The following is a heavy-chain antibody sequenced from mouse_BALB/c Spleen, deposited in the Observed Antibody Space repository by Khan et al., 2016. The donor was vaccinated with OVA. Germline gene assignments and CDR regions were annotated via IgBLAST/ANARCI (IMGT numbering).Heavy chain of an antibody. J-gene: IGHJ4*01. CDR2: IAPTNDNT. D-gene: IGHD1-1*01. V-gene: IGHV14-3*02. Sequence: VQLQQSGAELVKPGASVKLSCTASGFNIKDSFIHWVKQRPEQGLEWIGRIAPTNDNTKFDPNFQGKASITADTSSNTAYLQLSSVTSEDTAVYFCARGRVYGKIFYAMDYWGQGTSVTVSS. CDR3: ARGRVYGKIFYAMDY. CDR1: GFNIKDSF.